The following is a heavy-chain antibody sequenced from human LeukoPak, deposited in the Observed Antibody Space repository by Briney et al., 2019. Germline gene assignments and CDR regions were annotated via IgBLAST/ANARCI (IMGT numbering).Heavy chain of an antibody. CDR2: IYYSGST. V-gene: IGHV4-39*01. J-gene: IGHJ5*02. D-gene: IGHD3-3*01. CDR3: ARQGRSFDP. Sequence: SETLSLTCTVSGGSISSYYWSWIRQPPGKGLEWIGSIYYSGSTYYNPSLKSRVTISVDTSKNQFSLKLSSVTAADTAVYYCARQGRSFDPWGQGTLVTVSS. CDR1: GGSISSYY.